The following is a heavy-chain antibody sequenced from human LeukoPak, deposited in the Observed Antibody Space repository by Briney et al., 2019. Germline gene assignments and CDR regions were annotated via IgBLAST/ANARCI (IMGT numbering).Heavy chain of an antibody. Sequence: GGSLRLSCAASGFTVSSNYMSWVRQAPGKGLEWVSVIYSGGSTYYADSVKGRFTISRDNSKNTLYLQMNSLRAEDTAVYYCARALYYDSSWDYWGQGTLVTVSS. D-gene: IGHD3-22*01. J-gene: IGHJ4*02. V-gene: IGHV3-53*01. CDR1: GFTVSSNY. CDR3: ARALYYDSSWDY. CDR2: IYSGGST.